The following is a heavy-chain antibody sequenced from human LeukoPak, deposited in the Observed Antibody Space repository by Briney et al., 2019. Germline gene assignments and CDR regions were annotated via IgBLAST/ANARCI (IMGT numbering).Heavy chain of an antibody. J-gene: IGHJ4*02. CDR3: AKGTWIQPDY. D-gene: IGHD5-18*01. CDR1: GFTFSSYA. Sequence: PGGSLRLSCAASGFTFSSYAMSCVRQAPGKGLEWVSAISGSGGSTHYADSVKGRFTISRDNSKNTLYLQMNSLRAEDTAVYYCAKGTWIQPDYWGQGTLVTVSS. V-gene: IGHV3-23*01. CDR2: ISGSGGST.